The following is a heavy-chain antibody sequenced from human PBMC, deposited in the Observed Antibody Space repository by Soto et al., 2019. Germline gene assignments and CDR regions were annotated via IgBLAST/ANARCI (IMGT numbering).Heavy chain of an antibody. D-gene: IGHD5-18*01. CDR2: ISGSGGST. J-gene: IGHJ5*02. Sequence: GGSLRLSCAASGFTFSSYAMSWVRQAPGKGLEWVSAISGSGGSTYYADSVKGRFTISRDNSKNTLYLQMNSLRAEDTAVYYCAKGASCGYSYGSPPFPWGQGTLVTVSS. CDR1: GFTFSSYA. CDR3: AKGASCGYSYGSPPFP. V-gene: IGHV3-23*01.